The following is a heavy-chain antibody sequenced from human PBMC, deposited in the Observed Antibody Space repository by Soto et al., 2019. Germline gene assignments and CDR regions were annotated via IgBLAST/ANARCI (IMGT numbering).Heavy chain of an antibody. D-gene: IGHD3-9*01. CDR1: GFSLSTSGVG. CDR2: IYWDDDK. J-gene: IGHJ5*02. V-gene: IGHV2-5*02. CDR3: AHRRELRYPGWFDP. Sequence: GSGPTLVNPPQTLTLTCTFSGFSLSTSGVGVGWIRKPPGKALEWLAHIYWDDDKRYSPSLKSRLTITKDTSKNQVVLTMTNMEPVDTSTYYCAHRRELRYPGWFDPWGQGTLVTVSS.